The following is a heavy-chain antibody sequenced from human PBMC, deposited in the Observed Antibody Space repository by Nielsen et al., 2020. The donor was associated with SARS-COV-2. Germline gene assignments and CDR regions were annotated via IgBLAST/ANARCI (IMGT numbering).Heavy chain of an antibody. V-gene: IGHV4-39*01. CDR2: IDHCGST. CDR1: GGSISSSSYY. Sequence: SETLSLTCTVSGGSISSSSYYWGWIRQPPGKGLEWIGTIDHCGSTYYNTSLKSRVTISVDTSKNQFSLKLSSVTAADTAVYYCAGGYSYADPFDYWGQGTLVTVSS. D-gene: IGHD5-18*01. CDR3: AGGYSYADPFDY. J-gene: IGHJ4*02.